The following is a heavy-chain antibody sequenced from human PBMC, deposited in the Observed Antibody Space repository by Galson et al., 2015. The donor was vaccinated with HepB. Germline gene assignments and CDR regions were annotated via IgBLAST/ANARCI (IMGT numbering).Heavy chain of an antibody. CDR2: INTNTGEP. CDR1: GYTFTNYA. V-gene: IGHV7-4-1*02. J-gene: IGHJ6*02. Sequence: SGYTFTNYAINWVRQAPGQGLEWMGWINTNTGEPTYAQAFTGRFVFSLDTSVTTAHLQISSLKPEDTAVYYCARVTSTHNFGRSRYSFYYYGMDVWGQGTTVTVPS. CDR3: ARVTSTHNFGRSRYSFYYYGMDV. D-gene: IGHD1-20*01.